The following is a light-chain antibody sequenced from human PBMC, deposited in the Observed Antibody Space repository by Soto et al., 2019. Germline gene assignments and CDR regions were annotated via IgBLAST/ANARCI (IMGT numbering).Light chain of an antibody. CDR3: QQYFITPLT. CDR2: WAS. CDR1: LNIYFKSNNRNY. V-gene: IGKV4-1*01. Sequence: DTVMTQSPDSLRVSLGERATISCTSSLNIYFKSNNRNYLAWYQQKTGQPPKLLVYWASTRESGVPDRFTGSGSGTYFTLTIDNVQPDDVAVYYCQQYFITPLTFGGGTKVDIK. J-gene: IGKJ4*01.